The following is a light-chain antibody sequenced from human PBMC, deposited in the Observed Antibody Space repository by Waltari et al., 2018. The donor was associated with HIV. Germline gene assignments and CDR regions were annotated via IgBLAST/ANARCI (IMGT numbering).Light chain of an antibody. J-gene: IGLJ2*01. Sequence: QSVLTQPPSASGSLGQRATISCSGRSSNLVCISLNSYPPPPGTAPKLRIYSNDQRPSGVPDRFSGSKSGTSASLAISGLQSGDEADYYCAAWDDSLNGPVFGGGTKLTVL. CDR2: SND. CDR1: SSNLVCIS. CDR3: AAWDDSLNGPV. V-gene: IGLV1-44*01.